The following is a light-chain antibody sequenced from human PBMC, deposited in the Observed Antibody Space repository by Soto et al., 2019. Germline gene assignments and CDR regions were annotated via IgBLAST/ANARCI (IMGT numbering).Light chain of an antibody. CDR1: NSTIGANT. V-gene: IGLV1-44*01. CDR3: AAWDDSLNAYV. J-gene: IGLJ1*01. Sequence: SALTQPPLASGTPGQRVTFSCSGSNSTIGANTVNWYQQLPGAAPKLLVSTHSQRPSGVSDRLSRYTSGPSPSLAIGGLQPEDEADYYCAAWDDSLNAYVFGTGTKVTGL. CDR2: THS.